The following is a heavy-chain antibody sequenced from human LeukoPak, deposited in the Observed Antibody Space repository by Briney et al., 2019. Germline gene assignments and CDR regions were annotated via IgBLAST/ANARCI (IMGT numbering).Heavy chain of an antibody. CDR1: GFTFSSYA. CDR3: AKDPNWDRGS. J-gene: IGHJ5*02. CDR2: VGPSGGTG. D-gene: IGHD7-27*01. V-gene: IGHV3-23*01. Sequence: GGSLRLSCAASGFTFSSYAMSRVRQAPGKGLEFVSGVGPSGGTGTYADSVKGRFTISRDNSKNTLYLQMNSLRVEDTAVYYCAKDPNWDRGSWGQGTLVTVSS.